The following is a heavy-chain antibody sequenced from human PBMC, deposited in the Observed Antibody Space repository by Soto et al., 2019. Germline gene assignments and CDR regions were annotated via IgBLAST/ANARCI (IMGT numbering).Heavy chain of an antibody. D-gene: IGHD5-12*01. J-gene: IGHJ6*02. CDR2: INYSGNT. CDR1: GGSISTYY. V-gene: IGHV4-59*01. Sequence: SETLSLTCTVSGGSISTYYWSWIRQPPGKGLEWIGYINYSGNTNYNPSLKSRVTISVDSSKNQFSLKLSSVTAADTAVYYCARDLGGYDFRNGMDVWGQGTTVTVSS. CDR3: ARDLGGYDFRNGMDV.